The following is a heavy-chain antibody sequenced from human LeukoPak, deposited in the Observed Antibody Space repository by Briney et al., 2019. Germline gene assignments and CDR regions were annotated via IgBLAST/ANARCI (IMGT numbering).Heavy chain of an antibody. CDR3: ARGEQQLAD. CDR2: ISSSGSTI. D-gene: IGHD6-13*01. CDR1: DSY. Sequence: DSYWSWIGQAPGKGLEWVSYISSSGSTIYYADSVKGRFTISRDNAKNSLYLQMNSLRAEDTAVYYCARGEQQLADWGQGTLATVSS. V-gene: IGHV3-11*01. J-gene: IGHJ4*02.